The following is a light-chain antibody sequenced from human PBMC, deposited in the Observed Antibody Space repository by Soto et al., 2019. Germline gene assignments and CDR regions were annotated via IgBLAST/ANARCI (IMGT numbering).Light chain of an antibody. Sequence: QSALTQPDSVSGSPGQSITISCTGTSSDVGGYNYVFWYQQHPGKAPKLMIYDVSNRPSGVSNRFSGSKSGNTASLTISGLQAEDEADYYCSSYTSSSTLVVFGGGTKLTVL. V-gene: IGLV2-14*01. J-gene: IGLJ2*01. CDR1: SSDVGGYNY. CDR3: SSYTSSSTLVV. CDR2: DVS.